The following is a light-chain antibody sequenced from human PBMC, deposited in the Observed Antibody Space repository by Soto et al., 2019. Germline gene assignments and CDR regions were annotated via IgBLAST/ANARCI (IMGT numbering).Light chain of an antibody. V-gene: IGKV3-11*01. J-gene: IGKJ4*01. CDR2: DAS. Sequence: EVVLTQSPATLSLSPGERATLSCRASQSVSTFLAWYQQRPGQAPRLLIFDASNRATGIPARFSGSGSGTDFTLTISSLESEDFAVYYCRQNSNWALTCGGGTRVEIK. CDR1: QSVSTF. CDR3: RQNSNWALT.